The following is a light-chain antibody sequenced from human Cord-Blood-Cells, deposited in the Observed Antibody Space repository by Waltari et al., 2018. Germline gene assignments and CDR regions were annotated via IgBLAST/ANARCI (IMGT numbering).Light chain of an antibody. J-gene: IGKJ2*01. CDR2: GAS. CDR3: QQYGSSPMYT. Sequence: EIVLTQSPGTLSLSPGERAALSCRASQSVSSSYLAWYQQTPGQAPRLLIYGASSSATGIPDRFSGSGSGTDFTLTISRLEPEDFAVYYCQQYGSSPMYTFGHGTKLEIK. V-gene: IGKV3-20*01. CDR1: QSVSSSY.